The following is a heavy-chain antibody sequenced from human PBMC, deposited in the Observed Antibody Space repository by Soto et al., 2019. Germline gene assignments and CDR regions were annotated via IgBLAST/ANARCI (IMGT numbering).Heavy chain of an antibody. CDR3: AKATRLTDTGSD. V-gene: IGHV3-9*01. CDR1: GFTFDDYA. CDR2: ISWSSVAI. J-gene: IGHJ4*02. D-gene: IGHD2-8*02. Sequence: EVQLVESGGGLVQPGRSLRLSCEASGFTFDDYALHWVRQVPGKGLEWVSGISWSSVAIHYADSVKGRFTISRDNAKNSLYLQMNNLRGEDTALYYCAKATRLTDTGSDWGQGTLVTVSS.